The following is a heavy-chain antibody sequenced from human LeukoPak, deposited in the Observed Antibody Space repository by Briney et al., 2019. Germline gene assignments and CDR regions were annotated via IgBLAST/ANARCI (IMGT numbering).Heavy chain of an antibody. CDR2: ITTDSSFT. CDR1: GFTFSVYH. J-gene: IGHJ6*02. CDR3: ARDLAADKRAMDV. V-gene: IGHV3-11*05. Sequence: PGGSLRLSCAASGFTFSVYHMIWIRQAPGKGLEWVSYITTDSSFTKIADSVKGRFAISRDNAKNSLYLQMNSLRAEDTAVYYCARDLAADKRAMDVWGQGTTVTVSS. D-gene: IGHD6-13*01.